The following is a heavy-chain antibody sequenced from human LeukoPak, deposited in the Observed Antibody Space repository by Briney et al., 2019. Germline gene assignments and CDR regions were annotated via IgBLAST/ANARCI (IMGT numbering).Heavy chain of an antibody. J-gene: IGHJ4*02. CDR2: IYYSGST. V-gene: IGHV4-39*01. CDR1: GGSISSSSYY. CDR3: ATSPEYYYGSGSYRNRDY. Sequence: SETLSLTCTVSGGSISSSSYYWGWIRQPPGKGLEWIGSIYYSGSTYYNPSLKSRVTISVDTSKNQFSLKLSSVTAADTAVYYCATSPEYYYGSGSYRNRDYWGQGTLVTVSS. D-gene: IGHD3-10*01.